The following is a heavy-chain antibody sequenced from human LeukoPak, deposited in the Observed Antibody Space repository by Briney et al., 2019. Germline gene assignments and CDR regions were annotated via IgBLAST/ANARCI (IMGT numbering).Heavy chain of an antibody. J-gene: IGHJ4*02. CDR2: ISGSGGST. V-gene: IGHV3-23*01. D-gene: IGHD2-15*01. CDR1: GFTFSSYA. Sequence: GGSLRLSCAASGFTFSSYAMSWVRQAPGKGLEWVSAISGSGGSTYYADSVKGRFTISRDNSKNTLYLQMNSLRAEGTAVYYCAKDCSGGSCYGYWGQGTLVTVSS. CDR3: AKDCSGGSCYGY.